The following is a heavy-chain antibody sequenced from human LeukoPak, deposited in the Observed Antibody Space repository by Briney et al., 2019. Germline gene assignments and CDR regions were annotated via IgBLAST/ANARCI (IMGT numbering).Heavy chain of an antibody. V-gene: IGHV1-18*01. Sequence: ASVKVSCKASGYTFTSYGISWVRQAPGQGLEWMGWISAYNGNTNYAQKLQGRVTMTTYTSTSTAYMELRSLRSDDTAVYYCARESVGATLVDYWGQGTLVTVSS. CDR1: GYTFTSYG. D-gene: IGHD1-26*01. CDR2: ISAYNGNT. J-gene: IGHJ4*02. CDR3: ARESVGATLVDY.